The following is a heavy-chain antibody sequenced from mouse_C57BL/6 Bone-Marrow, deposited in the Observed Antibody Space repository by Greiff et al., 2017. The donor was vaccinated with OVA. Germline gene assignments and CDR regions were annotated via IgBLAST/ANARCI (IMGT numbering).Heavy chain of an antibody. D-gene: IGHD3-2*02. CDR3: AREKQLRLRGYYFDY. V-gene: IGHV5-16*01. Sequence: EVNLVESEGGLVQPGSSMKLSCTASGFTFSDYYMAWVRQVPEKGLEWVANINYDGSSTYYLDSLKSRFIISRDNAKNILYLQMSSLKSEDTATYYCAREKQLRLRGYYFDYWGQGTTLTVSS. J-gene: IGHJ2*01. CDR2: INYDGSST. CDR1: GFTFSDYY.